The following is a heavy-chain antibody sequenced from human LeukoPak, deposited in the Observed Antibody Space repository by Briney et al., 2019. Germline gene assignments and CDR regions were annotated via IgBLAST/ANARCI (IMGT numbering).Heavy chain of an antibody. J-gene: IGHJ6*03. D-gene: IGHD1-26*01. CDR2: INPNSGGT. CDR3: ARGIGIVGATHYYYYYYMDV. V-gene: IGHV1-2*02. CDR1: GYTFTGYY. Sequence: ASVRVSCKASGYTFTGYYMHWVRQAPGQGLEWMGWINPNSGGTNYAQKFQGRVTMTRDTSISTAYMELRSLRSDDTAVYYCARGIGIVGATHYYYYYYMDVWGKGTTVTVSS.